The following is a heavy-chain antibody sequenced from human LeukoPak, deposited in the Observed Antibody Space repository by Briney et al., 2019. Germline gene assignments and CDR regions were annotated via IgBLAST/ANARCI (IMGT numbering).Heavy chain of an antibody. J-gene: IGHJ4*02. CDR2: IYYSGST. D-gene: IGHD5-18*01. V-gene: IGHV4-39*07. CDR1: GDSISTSYY. CDR3: ARGGFLQLWLRGLCFDY. Sequence: SETLSLTCTVSGDSISTSYYWGWIRQPPGKGLEWIANIYYSGSTYYNPSLKSRVTISVDTSKNQFSLKLSSVTAADTAVYYCARGGFLQLWLRGLCFDYWGQGTLVTVSS.